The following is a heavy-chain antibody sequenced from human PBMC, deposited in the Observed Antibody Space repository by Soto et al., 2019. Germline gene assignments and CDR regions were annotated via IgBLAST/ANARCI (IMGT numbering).Heavy chain of an antibody. Sequence: TSETLSLTCTVSGGSISSGGYYWSWIRQHPGKGLEGVGYIYYSGSTYYNPSLKSRVTISVDTSKNQFSLKLSSVTAADTAVYSCAREPVVAATLLPSSCGMDVWAQGTTVPVSS. CDR1: GGSISSGGYY. V-gene: IGHV4-31*03. CDR2: IYYSGST. J-gene: IGHJ6*02. D-gene: IGHD2-15*01. CDR3: AREPVVAATLLPSSCGMDV.